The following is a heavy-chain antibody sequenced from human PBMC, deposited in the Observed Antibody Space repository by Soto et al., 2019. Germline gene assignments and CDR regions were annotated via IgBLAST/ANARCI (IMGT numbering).Heavy chain of an antibody. CDR3: ARDLDYRVEDG. Sequence: QVQLQESGPGLVKPSETLSLTCDVSGGSISSGDWWSWVRQPPGKGLEWIGEIYHSGYTHYNPSLKIRVTISVDKCKNQFSLKMSAVTAADTAVYYCARDLDYRVEDGWGQGTLVTVSS. CDR2: IYHSGYT. CDR1: GGSISSGDW. D-gene: IGHD3-9*01. V-gene: IGHV4-4*02. J-gene: IGHJ4*02.